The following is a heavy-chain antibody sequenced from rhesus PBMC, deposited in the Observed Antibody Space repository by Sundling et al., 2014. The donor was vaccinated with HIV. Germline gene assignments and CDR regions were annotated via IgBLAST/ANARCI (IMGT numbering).Heavy chain of an antibody. J-gene: IGHJ5-1*01. CDR1: GGSIGGYY. Sequence: QVQLQESGPGLVKPSETLSLTCAVSGGSIGGYYWSWIRQSPGKGLEWIGNIDGNIAGTNYNASLKRRVTISTDTSKNQISLKLNSVTATDTALYYCARGTLGVWGPGVLVTVSS. CDR3: ARGTLGV. V-gene: IGHV4-81*01. CDR2: IDGNIAGT. D-gene: IGHD1-38*01.